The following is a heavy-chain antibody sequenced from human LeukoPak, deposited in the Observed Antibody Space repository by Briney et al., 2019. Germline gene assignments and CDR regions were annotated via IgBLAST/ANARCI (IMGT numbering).Heavy chain of an antibody. J-gene: IGHJ4*02. CDR1: GASISSYY. Sequence: SETLPLTCTVSGASISSYYWSWTRQPPGKGLEWIASRHYRGTTNYNPSLESRVTISVDTSRKQFSLKLSSVTAADTAVYYCARGSTAYPYHFDYWGQGTQVTVSS. D-gene: IGHD3-16*01. CDR3: ARGSTAYPYHFDY. V-gene: IGHV4-59*01. CDR2: RHYRGTT.